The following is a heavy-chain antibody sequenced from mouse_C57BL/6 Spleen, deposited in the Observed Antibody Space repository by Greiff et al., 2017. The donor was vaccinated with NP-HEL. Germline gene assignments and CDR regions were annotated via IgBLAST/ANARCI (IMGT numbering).Heavy chain of an antibody. CDR1: GYTFTSYW. CDR3: ARDGPYNCASSPRWYFGG. J-gene: IGHJ1*03. Sequence: QVQLQQPGAELVRPGSSVKLSCKASGYTFTSYWMHWVKQRPIQGLEWIGNIDPSDSETHYNQKFKDKATLTVDKSSSTAYMQLSSLTSEDSAVYDCARDGPYNCASSPRWYFGGWGTGTTVTVSS. D-gene: IGHD1-1*01. CDR2: IDPSDSET. V-gene: IGHV1-52*01.